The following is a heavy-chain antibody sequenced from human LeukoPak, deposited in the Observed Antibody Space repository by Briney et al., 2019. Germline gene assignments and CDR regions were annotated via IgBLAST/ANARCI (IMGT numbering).Heavy chain of an antibody. CDR3: ARGPGSEVGAPPYFDY. J-gene: IGHJ4*02. CDR1: GASISSYF. CDR2: IYTSGST. D-gene: IGHD1-26*01. V-gene: IGHV4-4*07. Sequence: PSETLSLTCTVSGASISSYFWSWIRQPAGKGLEWIGRIYTSGSTNYNPSLRSRVTMSVDTSKNQLSLKLSSVTAADTAVYYCARGPGSEVGAPPYFDYWGQGTLVTVSS.